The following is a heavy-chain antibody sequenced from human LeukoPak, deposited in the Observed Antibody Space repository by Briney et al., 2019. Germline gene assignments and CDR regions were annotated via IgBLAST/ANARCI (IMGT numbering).Heavy chain of an antibody. CDR3: ARYSSGWFFPEYYHYYMDV. CDR1: GYSISSGYY. CDR2: IYHSGST. J-gene: IGHJ6*03. D-gene: IGHD6-19*01. Sequence: SETLSLTCTVSGYSISSGYYWGWIRQPPGKGLEWIGSIYHSGSTYYNPSLKSRVTISVDTSKNQFSLKLSSVTAADTAVYYCARYSSGWFFPEYYHYYMDVWGKGTTVTISS. V-gene: IGHV4-38-2*02.